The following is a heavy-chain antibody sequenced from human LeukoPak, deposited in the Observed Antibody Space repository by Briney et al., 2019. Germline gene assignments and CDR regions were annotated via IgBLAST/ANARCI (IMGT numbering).Heavy chain of an antibody. V-gene: IGHV1-18*01. J-gene: IGHJ4*02. Sequence: AAVKVSCKASGYTFTNFGISWVRQAPGEGLEWMGWISAHSGNTNYAQNLQGRVTMTTDTSASTAYMELRSLRSDDTAVYFCARANSCTDYWGQGTLVTVSS. CDR3: ARANSCTDY. CDR1: GYTFTNFG. CDR2: ISAHSGNT. D-gene: IGHD2-8*01.